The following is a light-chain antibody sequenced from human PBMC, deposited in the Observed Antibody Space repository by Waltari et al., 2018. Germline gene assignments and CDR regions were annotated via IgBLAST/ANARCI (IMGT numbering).Light chain of an antibody. CDR2: GAS. J-gene: IGKJ3*01. Sequence: EIVLTQSPGTLSLSPGKRATLSCRASQSVSSSYLAWYQQKPGQAPRLLIYGASSRATGIPDRFSGSGSGTDFTLTISRLEPEDFAVYYCQQYGSSPLTFGPGTKVDIK. V-gene: IGKV3-20*01. CDR3: QQYGSSPLT. CDR1: QSVSSSY.